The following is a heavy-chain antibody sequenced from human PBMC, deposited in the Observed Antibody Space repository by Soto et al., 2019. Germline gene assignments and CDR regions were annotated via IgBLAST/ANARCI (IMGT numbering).Heavy chain of an antibody. CDR1: GFTFSSYA. CDR3: ARAGIVLVPAAISYCSYGMDV. D-gene: IGHD2-2*01. V-gene: IGHV3-30-3*01. J-gene: IGHJ6*02. Sequence: QVQLVESGGGVVQPGRSLRLSCAASGFTFSSYAMHWVRQAPGKGLEWVAVISYDGSNKYYADSVKGRFTISRDNSKNXLXLXXTRLRPEETAVYYCARAGIVLVPAAISYCSYGMDVWGQGTTVSVCS. CDR2: ISYDGSNK.